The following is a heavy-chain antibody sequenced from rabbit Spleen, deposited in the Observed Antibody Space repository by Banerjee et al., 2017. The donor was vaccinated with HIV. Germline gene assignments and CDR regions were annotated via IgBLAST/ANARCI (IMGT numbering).Heavy chain of an antibody. V-gene: IGHV1S45*01. D-gene: IGHD4-1*01. CDR2: IYSTIHYT. Sequence: QEQLVEYGGGLGKPVTFLKLICTASGCSFRSGHDMAWVRQAPGKGLEWIGYIYSTIHYTYYANWAKGRFTISKTSSTTVTLQMTSLTVADTATYFCARVSETSGWGEDLWGPGTLVTVS. J-gene: IGHJ4*01. CDR3: ARVSETSGWGEDL. CDR1: GCSFRSGHD.